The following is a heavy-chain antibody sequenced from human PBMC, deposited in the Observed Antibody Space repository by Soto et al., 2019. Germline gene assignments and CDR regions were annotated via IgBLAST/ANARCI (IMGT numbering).Heavy chain of an antibody. CDR2: ISASGGSR. CDR3: ARDRVPLERPQYYFDY. CDR1: GFSFSSYA. D-gene: IGHD1-1*01. J-gene: IGHJ4*02. V-gene: IGHV3-23*01. Sequence: GGSLRLSCAASGFSFSSYAMYWVRQAPGKGLEWVSVISASGGSRDYADSVKGRFTISRDNSENTLYLQMNSLRAEDTAIYYCARDRVPLERPQYYFDYWGQGTLVTVSS.